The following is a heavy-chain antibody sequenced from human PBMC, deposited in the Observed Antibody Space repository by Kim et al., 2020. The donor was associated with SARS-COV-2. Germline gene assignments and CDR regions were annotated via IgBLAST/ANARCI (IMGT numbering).Heavy chain of an antibody. CDR1: GFTFGDYA. CDR2: IRSKAYGGTT. J-gene: IGHJ4*02. D-gene: IGHD2-15*01. CDR3: TREYCSGGSCYRTIDY. V-gene: IGHV3-49*03. Sequence: GGSLRLSCTASGFTFGDYAMSWFRQAPGKGLEWVGFIRSKAYGGTTEYAASVKGRFTISRDDSKSIAYLQMNSLKTEDTAVYYCTREYCSGGSCYRTIDYWGQGTLVTVSS.